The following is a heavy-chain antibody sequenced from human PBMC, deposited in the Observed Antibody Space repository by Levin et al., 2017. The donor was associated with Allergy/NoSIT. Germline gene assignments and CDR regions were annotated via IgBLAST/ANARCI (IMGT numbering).Heavy chain of an antibody. V-gene: IGHV1-69*01. D-gene: IGHD6-19*01. CDR1: GGTFSSYA. Sequence: KISCKASGGTFSSYAISWVRQAPGQGLEWMGGIIPIFGTANYAQKFQGRVTITADESTSTAYMELSSLRSEDTAVYYCARVGIAVAGTGKYWYFDYWGQGTLVTVSS. J-gene: IGHJ4*02. CDR2: IIPIFGTA. CDR3: ARVGIAVAGTGKYWYFDY.